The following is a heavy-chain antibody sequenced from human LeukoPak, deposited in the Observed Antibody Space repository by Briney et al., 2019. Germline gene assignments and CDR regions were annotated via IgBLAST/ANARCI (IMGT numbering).Heavy chain of an antibody. CDR2: IYYSGST. CDR3: ARVVAAAGTPDY. D-gene: IGHD6-13*01. V-gene: IGHV4-30-4*01. Sequence: PSQTLSLTCTVSGGSISSGDYYWSWIRRPPGKGLEWVGYIYYSGSTYYNPSLKSRVTISVDTSKNQFSLKLSSVTAADTAVYYCARVVAAAGTPDYWGQGTLVTVSS. J-gene: IGHJ4*02. CDR1: GGSISSGDYY.